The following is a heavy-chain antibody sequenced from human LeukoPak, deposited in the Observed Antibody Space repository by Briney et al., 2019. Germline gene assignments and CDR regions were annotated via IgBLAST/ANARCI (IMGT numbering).Heavy chain of an antibody. CDR3: ATGLPSSSWSLDAFDI. CDR2: FDPEDGET. D-gene: IGHD6-13*01. Sequence: GASVKVSCKVSGYTLTELSMHWVRQAPGKGLEWMGGFDPEDGETIYAQKFQGRVTKTEDTSTDTAYMELSSLRSEDTAVYYCATGLPSSSWSLDAFDIWGQGTMVTVSS. V-gene: IGHV1-24*01. J-gene: IGHJ3*02. CDR1: GYTLTELS.